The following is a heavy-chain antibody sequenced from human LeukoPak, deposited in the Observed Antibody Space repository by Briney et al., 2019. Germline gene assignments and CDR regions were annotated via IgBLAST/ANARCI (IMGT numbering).Heavy chain of an antibody. J-gene: IGHJ3*02. D-gene: IGHD5-24*01. CDR2: ISSDENNK. CDR3: AKEGRWLQLGGAFDI. CDR1: GFTFSSYD. Sequence: PGGSLRLSCAASGFTFSSYDRHWVRQAPGKGLEWVSVISSDENNKYYADSVKGRFTISRDNSKNTLYLQMSSLRPEDTAVYYCAKEGRWLQLGGAFDIWGQGTMVTVSS. V-gene: IGHV3-30*18.